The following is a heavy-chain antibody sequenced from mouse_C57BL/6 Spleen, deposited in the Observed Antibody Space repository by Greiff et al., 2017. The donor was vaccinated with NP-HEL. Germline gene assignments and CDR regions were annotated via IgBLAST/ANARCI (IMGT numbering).Heavy chain of an antibody. CDR2: IYPGDGDT. CDR1: GYAFSSSW. Sequence: VQLQQSGPELVKPGASVKISCKASGYAFSSSWMNWVKQRPGKGLEWIGRIYPGDGDTNYNGKFKGKATLTADKSSSTAYMQLSSLTSEDSAVYVCASGDYAAWFAYWGQGTLVTVSA. V-gene: IGHV1-82*01. J-gene: IGHJ3*01. CDR3: ASGDYAAWFAY. D-gene: IGHD2-4*01.